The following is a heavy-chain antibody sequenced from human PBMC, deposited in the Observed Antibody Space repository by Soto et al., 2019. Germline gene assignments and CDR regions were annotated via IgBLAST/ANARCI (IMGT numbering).Heavy chain of an antibody. V-gene: IGHV3-7*03. J-gene: IGHJ4*02. CDR1: GFTFSSYW. CDR3: ARGSGYSYGLYYFDY. Sequence: GGSLRLSCAASGFTFSSYWMSWVRQAPGKGLEWVANIKQDGSEKYYVDSVKGRFTISRDNAKNSLYLQMNRLRAEDTAVYYCARGSGYSYGLYYFDYWGQGTLLTVSS. D-gene: IGHD5-18*01. CDR2: IKQDGSEK.